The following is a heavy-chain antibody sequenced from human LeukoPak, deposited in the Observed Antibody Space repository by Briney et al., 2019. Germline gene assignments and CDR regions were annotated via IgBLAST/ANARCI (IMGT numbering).Heavy chain of an antibody. J-gene: IGHJ6*02. CDR3: ARDRPYDFWSGYYTADYYYYGMDV. Sequence: ASVKVSCKASGYTFTSYYMHWVRQAPGQGLEWMGWISAYNGNTNYAQKLQGRATMTTDTSTSTAYMELRSLRSDDTAVYYCARDRPYDFWSGYYTADYYYYGMDVWGQGTTVTVSS. V-gene: IGHV1-18*04. CDR1: GYTFTSYY. CDR2: ISAYNGNT. D-gene: IGHD3-3*01.